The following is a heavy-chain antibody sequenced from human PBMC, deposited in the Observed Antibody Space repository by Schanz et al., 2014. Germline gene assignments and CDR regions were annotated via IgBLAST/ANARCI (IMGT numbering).Heavy chain of an antibody. D-gene: IGHD1-1*01. CDR1: GFTFSSYA. CDR2: VPFDGSQK. Sequence: QVQLVESGGGVVQPGRSLRLSCAASGFTFSSYALHWVRQAPGKGLEWVAFVPFDGSQKFYADSVKGRFTISRDNSKNTVYLQMKSVRPGDTAVYYCARESSNDIGLVPGAVFEHWGQGILVTVSS. J-gene: IGHJ4*02. V-gene: IGHV3-30*04. CDR3: ARESSNDIGLVPGAVFEH.